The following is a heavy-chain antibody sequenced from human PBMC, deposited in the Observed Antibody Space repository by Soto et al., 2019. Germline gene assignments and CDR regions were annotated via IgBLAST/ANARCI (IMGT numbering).Heavy chain of an antibody. Sequence: GGSLRLSCAAFGFTFSSYSMNWVRQAPGKGLEWVSSISSSSSYIYYADSVKGRFTISRDNAKNSLYLQMNSLRAEDTAVYYCARDFRKLRFLEWSGGGDYWGQGTLVTVSS. V-gene: IGHV3-21*01. CDR3: ARDFRKLRFLEWSGGGDY. D-gene: IGHD3-3*01. CDR1: GFTFSSYS. J-gene: IGHJ4*02. CDR2: ISSSSSYI.